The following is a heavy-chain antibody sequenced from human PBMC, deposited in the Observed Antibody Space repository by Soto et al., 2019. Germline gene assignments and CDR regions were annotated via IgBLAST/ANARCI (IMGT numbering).Heavy chain of an antibody. D-gene: IGHD6-13*01. Sequence: QVQLQESGPGLVKPSGTLSLTCAVSGGSISSTNWWTWVGQSPGRGLEWIGEIYHSGTTNYSPSLNSRVNIALDMSTNHLSLTLISVTAADTAVYYCAFPATADFDYWGKGILVTVSS. CDR3: AFPATADFDY. J-gene: IGHJ4*02. CDR2: IYHSGTT. CDR1: GGSISSTNW. V-gene: IGHV4-4*02.